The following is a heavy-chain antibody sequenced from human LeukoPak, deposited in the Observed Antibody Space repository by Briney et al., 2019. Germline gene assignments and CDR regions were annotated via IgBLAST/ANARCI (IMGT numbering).Heavy chain of an antibody. CDR3: ARVAAGYSVNYFDY. J-gene: IGHJ4*02. CDR1: GFTFPNAW. Sequence: GGSLRLSCAASGFTFPNAWMSWLRQAPGKGLEWVSYISTGSSTTYYADSVKGRFTISRDNVENSLYLQMNSLRDEDRAVYYCARVAAGYSVNYFDYWGQGTLVTVSS. CDR2: ISTGSSTT. V-gene: IGHV3-48*02. D-gene: IGHD4-23*01.